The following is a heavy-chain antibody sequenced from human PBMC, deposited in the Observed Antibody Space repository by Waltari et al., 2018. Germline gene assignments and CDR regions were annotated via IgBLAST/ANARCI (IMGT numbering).Heavy chain of an antibody. CDR1: GSTFTTNG. CDR2: ISADNGNT. J-gene: IGHJ4*02. CDR3: ARGQRWLQSPGDY. Sequence: QVQLVQSGAEVKKPGASVKVSCKASGSTFTTNGFSWVRQALGQGLEWMGCISADNGNTNYAQKLQDRVTVTTDTSTSTAYMELRSLTSDDTAVYYCARGQRWLQSPGDYWGQGTLVTVSS. D-gene: IGHD5-12*01. V-gene: IGHV1-18*01.